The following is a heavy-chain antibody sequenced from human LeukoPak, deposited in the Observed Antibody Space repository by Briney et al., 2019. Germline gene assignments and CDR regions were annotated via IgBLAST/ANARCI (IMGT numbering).Heavy chain of an antibody. CDR1: GFTFSDYS. CDR2: ISSSSIYI. D-gene: IGHD3-10*01. J-gene: IGHJ4*02. Sequence: PGGSLRLSCAASGFTFSDYSMNWVRQAPGKGLEWVSSISSSSIYIYYADSVKGRFTISRDNAENSLYLQMNSLRTEDTALYYCAKDLWNYYGSGSLNYWGQGTLVTVS. V-gene: IGHV3-21*04. CDR3: AKDLWNYYGSGSLNY.